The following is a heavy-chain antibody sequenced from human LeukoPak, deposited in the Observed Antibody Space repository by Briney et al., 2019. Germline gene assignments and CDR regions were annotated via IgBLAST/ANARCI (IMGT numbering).Heavy chain of an antibody. CDR2: IYPGDSDT. J-gene: IGHJ3*02. CDR1: GDSFTSYW. CDR3: AVSSSWYWGRFGDAFDI. Sequence: GESLKISCKGSGDSFTSYWIGWVRQMPGKGLEWMGVIYPGDSDTRYSPSFQGQVTISADKSISTAYLQWSSLKASDTAMYYCAVSSSWYWGRFGDAFDIWGQGTMVTVSS. D-gene: IGHD6-13*01. V-gene: IGHV5-51*01.